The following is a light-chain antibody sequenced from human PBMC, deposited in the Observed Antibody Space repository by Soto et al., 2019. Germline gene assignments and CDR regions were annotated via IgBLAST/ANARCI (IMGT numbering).Light chain of an antibody. V-gene: IGKV3-20*01. J-gene: IGKJ5*01. CDR1: QSVNSNY. Sequence: IVIKKSPSTLSESPRERATLSCRASQSVNSNYLAWYQQKPGQAPRLLIYGASSRATGIPDRFSGSGSGTDFTLTISRLEPEDSAVYSCQQYGNSPITFGQGTRLEI. CDR2: GAS. CDR3: QQYGNSPIT.